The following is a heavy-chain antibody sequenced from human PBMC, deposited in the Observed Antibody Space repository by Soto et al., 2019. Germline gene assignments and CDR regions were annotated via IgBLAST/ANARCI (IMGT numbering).Heavy chain of an antibody. Sequence: ASVKVSCKASGYTFTSYAMHWVRQAPGQRLEWMGWINAGNGNTKYSQKFQGRVTITRDTSASTAYMELSSLRSEDTAVYYCARGRRFGEPYFDYWGQGTLVTVS. CDR2: INAGNGNT. J-gene: IGHJ4*02. CDR1: GYTFTSYA. CDR3: ARGRRFGEPYFDY. D-gene: IGHD3-10*01. V-gene: IGHV1-3*01.